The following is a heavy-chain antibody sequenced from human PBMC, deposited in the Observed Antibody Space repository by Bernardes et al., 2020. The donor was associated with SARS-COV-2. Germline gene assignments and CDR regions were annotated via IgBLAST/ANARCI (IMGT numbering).Heavy chain of an antibody. CDR2: IYYSGST. CDR1: GGSISSSSYY. V-gene: IGHV4-39*01. CDR3: ARHWVDWYFDL. J-gene: IGHJ2*01. D-gene: IGHD7-27*01. Sequence: SETLSLTCTVSGGSISSSSYYWGWIRQPPGKGLEWIGSIYYSGSTYYNPSLKSRVTISVDTSKNQFSLKLSSVTAADTAVYYCARHWVDWYFDLWGRGTLVTVSS.